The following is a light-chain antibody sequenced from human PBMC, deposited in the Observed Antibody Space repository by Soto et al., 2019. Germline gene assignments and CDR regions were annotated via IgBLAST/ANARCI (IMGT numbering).Light chain of an antibody. CDR3: TSYSSSSTLVL. V-gene: IGLV2-14*03. J-gene: IGLJ2*01. CDR2: DVI. CDR1: SSDVGGYNY. Sequence: QSVLTQPASVSGSPGQSITISCTGTSSDVGGYNYVSWYQHHPGKAPKLMIYDVISRPSGVSNRFSGSKSGNTASLTISGLQAEDEADYYCTSYSSSSTLVLFGGGTKLTVL.